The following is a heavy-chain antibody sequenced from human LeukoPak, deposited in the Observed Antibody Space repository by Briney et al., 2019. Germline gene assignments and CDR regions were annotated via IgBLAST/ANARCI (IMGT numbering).Heavy chain of an antibody. CDR2: INPSGGST. D-gene: IGHD6-19*01. J-gene: IGHJ4*02. CDR3: ARGSRAVAGPPRLDY. V-gene: IGHV1-46*01. Sequence: ASVKVSCKASGYTFTSYYMHWVRQAPGQGLEWMGIINPSGGSTSYAQKFQGRVTMTRDTSTSTVYMELSSLRSEDTAVYYCARGSRAVAGPPRLDYWGQGTLVTVSS. CDR1: GYTFTSYY.